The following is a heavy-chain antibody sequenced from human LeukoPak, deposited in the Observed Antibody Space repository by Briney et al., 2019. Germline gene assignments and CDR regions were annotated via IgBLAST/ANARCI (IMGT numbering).Heavy chain of an antibody. CDR1: GFTFSSYS. CDR2: ISTSSSYI. J-gene: IGHJ3*02. V-gene: IGHV3-21*01. Sequence: PGGSLRLSCAASGFTFSSYSMNWVRQAPGKGLEWVSSISTSSSYINYADSVKGRFTISRDNAKKSLYLQMNSLRPEDTALYYCAKEGDYYGSGSHRDAFDMWGQGTMVTVSS. CDR3: AKEGDYYGSGSHRDAFDM. D-gene: IGHD3-10*01.